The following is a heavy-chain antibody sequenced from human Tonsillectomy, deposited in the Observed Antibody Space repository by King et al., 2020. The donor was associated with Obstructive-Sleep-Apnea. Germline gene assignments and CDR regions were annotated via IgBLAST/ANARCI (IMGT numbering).Heavy chain of an antibody. CDR1: GFTFSSYG. CDR2: ISYDGSNK. D-gene: IGHD3-3*01. V-gene: IGHV3-30*18. J-gene: IGHJ6*02. Sequence: HVQLVESGGGVVQPGRSLRLSCAASGFTFSSYGMHWVRQAPGKGLEWVAVISYDGSNKYYADSVKGRFTISRDNSKNTLYLQMNSLRAEDTAVYYCAKGYDFWSGYYPYGMDVWGHGTTVTVSS. CDR3: AKGYDFWSGYYPYGMDV.